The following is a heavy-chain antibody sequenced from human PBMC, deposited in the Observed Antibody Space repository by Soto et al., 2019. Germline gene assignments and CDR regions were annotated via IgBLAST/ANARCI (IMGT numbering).Heavy chain of an antibody. CDR3: ARGSRDFSGGRCFPLPPAEYFRH. Sequence: QVQLVQAGPEVKKPGSSVKVSCTASGGTFSSYVFSWVRQAPGQGLEWMGGIIPIFRTSNYAQKFQGRVTLIADESTSTSYMERSSLRSEDTAVYYCARGSRDFSGGRCFPLPPAEYFRHWGQGTLVTVSS. CDR1: GGTFSSYV. CDR2: IIPIFRTS. V-gene: IGHV1-69*01. J-gene: IGHJ1*01. D-gene: IGHD2-15*01.